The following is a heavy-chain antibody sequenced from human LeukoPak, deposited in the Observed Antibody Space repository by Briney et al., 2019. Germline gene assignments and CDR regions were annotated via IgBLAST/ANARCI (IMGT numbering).Heavy chain of an antibody. Sequence: GGSLRLSCAASGFTFSSYAMSWVRQAPGKGLEWVSAISGSGGSTYYADSVKGRFTISRDNSKNTLYLQMNSLRAEDTAVYYCAKSSLRYSGYDPVKIDYWGQGTLVTVSS. J-gene: IGHJ4*02. CDR2: ISGSGGST. D-gene: IGHD5-12*01. CDR3: AKSSLRYSGYDPVKIDY. V-gene: IGHV3-23*01. CDR1: GFTFSSYA.